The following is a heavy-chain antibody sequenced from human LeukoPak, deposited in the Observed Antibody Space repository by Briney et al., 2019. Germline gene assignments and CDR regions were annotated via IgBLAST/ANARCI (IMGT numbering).Heavy chain of an antibody. Sequence: QTGGSLRLSCAASGFTFSSYAMHWVPKAPGKGLEYVSAISSNGGSTYYANSVKGRFTISRDNSKTTLYLQMGSLRAEDMAVYYCARGVYCGGDCFDPWGQGTLVTVSS. D-gene: IGHD2-21*01. CDR1: GFTFSSYA. J-gene: IGHJ5*02. CDR2: ISSNGGST. CDR3: ARGVYCGGDCFDP. V-gene: IGHV3-64*01.